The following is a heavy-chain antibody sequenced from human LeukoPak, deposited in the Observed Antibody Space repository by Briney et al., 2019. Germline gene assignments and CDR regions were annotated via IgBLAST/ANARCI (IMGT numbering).Heavy chain of an antibody. D-gene: IGHD3-10*01. V-gene: IGHV1-24*01. J-gene: IGHJ4*03. CDR2: FDPEDGET. Sequence: ASVKVSCKVSGYTLTELSMRWVRQAPGKGLEWMGGFDPEDGETIYAQKFQGRVTMTEDTSTDTAYMELSSLRSEDTAVYYCAKDVIRGSISYFDSWGQGTQVAVSS. CDR3: AKDVIRGSISYFDS. CDR1: GYTLTELS.